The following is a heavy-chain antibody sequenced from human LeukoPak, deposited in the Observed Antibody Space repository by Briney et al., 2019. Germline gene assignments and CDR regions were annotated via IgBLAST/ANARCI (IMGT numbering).Heavy chain of an antibody. CDR2: MNPSGGCI. Sequence: GASVMVSCKASGDTFSSYYVHWVRQAPGQGLEWMGIMNPSGGCIRYAQKFQGRVTMTRAASISTAYLQLRRLRSAAKAVYYCARVSYVYFDYWGQGTLVTVSS. CDR1: GDTFSSYY. D-gene: IGHD3-16*01. CDR3: ARVSYVYFDY. V-gene: IGHV1-46*01. J-gene: IGHJ4*02.